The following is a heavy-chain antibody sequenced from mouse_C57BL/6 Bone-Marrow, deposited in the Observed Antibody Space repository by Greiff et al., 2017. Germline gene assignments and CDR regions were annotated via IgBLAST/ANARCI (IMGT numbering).Heavy chain of an antibody. D-gene: IGHD1-1*01. J-gene: IGHJ1*03. Sequence: VKLQQPGTELVKPGASVKLSCKASGYTFTSYWMHWVKQRPGQGLEWIGNINPSNGGTNYNEKFKSKATLTVDKSSSTAYMQLSSLTSEDSAVYYCARGGYYYGSSSFDVWGTGTTVTVSS. CDR3: ARGGYYYGSSSFDV. V-gene: IGHV1-53*01. CDR1: GYTFTSYW. CDR2: INPSNGGT.